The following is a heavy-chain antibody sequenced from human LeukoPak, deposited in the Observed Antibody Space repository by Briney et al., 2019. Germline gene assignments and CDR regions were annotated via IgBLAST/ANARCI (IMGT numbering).Heavy chain of an antibody. J-gene: IGHJ4*02. CDR2: ISTTGSTI. CDR3: ARNFSYYVL. Sequence: PGGSLRLSCAASGFTFSSYEMNWVRQAPGKGLEWISYISTTGSTIYNTDIVQGRFTISRDNARNSLYLQMNSLRAEDTAVYYCARNFSYYVLWDQGTLVTVSS. D-gene: IGHD3-10*02. V-gene: IGHV3-48*03. CDR1: GFTFSSYE.